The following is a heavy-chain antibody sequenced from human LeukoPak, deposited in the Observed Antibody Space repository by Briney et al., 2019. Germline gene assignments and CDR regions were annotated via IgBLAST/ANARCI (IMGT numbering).Heavy chain of an antibody. CDR3: ARLGRIAVAAGCIDY. J-gene: IGHJ4*02. D-gene: IGHD6-19*01. CDR1: GGSISSYY. CDR2: IYYSGST. Sequence: SETMSLTCTVSGGSISSYYWSWIRQPPGKGLEWIGYIYYSGSTNYNPSLKSRVTISVDTSKNQFSLKLSSVTAADTAVYYCARLGRIAVAAGCIDYWGQGTLVTVSS. V-gene: IGHV4-59*01.